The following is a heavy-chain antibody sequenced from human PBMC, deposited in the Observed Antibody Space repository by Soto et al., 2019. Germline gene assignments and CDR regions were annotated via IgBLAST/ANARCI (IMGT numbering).Heavy chain of an antibody. CDR2: ISYDGSNK. D-gene: IGHD3-22*01. J-gene: IGHJ3*02. Sequence: QVQLVESGGGVVQPGRSLRLSCAASGFTFSSYGMHWVRQAPGKGLEWVAVISYDGSNKYYADSVKGRFTISRDNSKNTLYLQMNSLRAEDTAVYYCAKELGVTMIVVVTQIDAFDIWGQGTMVTVSS. V-gene: IGHV3-30*18. CDR3: AKELGVTMIVVVTQIDAFDI. CDR1: GFTFSSYG.